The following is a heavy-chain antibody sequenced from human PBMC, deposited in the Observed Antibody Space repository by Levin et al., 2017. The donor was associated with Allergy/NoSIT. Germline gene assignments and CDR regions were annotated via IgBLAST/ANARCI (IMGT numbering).Heavy chain of an antibody. CDR1: GYTFTSYY. J-gene: IGHJ4*02. Sequence: GESLKISCKASGYTFTSYYMHWVRQAPGQGLEWMGIINPSGGSTSYAQKFQGRVTMTRDTSTSTVYMELSSLRSEDTAVYYCARGDGTYYYDSSGHATFDYWGQGTLVTVSS. D-gene: IGHD3-22*01. V-gene: IGHV1-46*01. CDR2: INPSGGST. CDR3: ARGDGTYYYDSSGHATFDY.